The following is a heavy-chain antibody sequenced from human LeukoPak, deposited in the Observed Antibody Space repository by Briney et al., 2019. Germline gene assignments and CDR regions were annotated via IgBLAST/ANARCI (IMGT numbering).Heavy chain of an antibody. CDR1: GFTFGGYY. CDR2: IKQDGSEK. D-gene: IGHD6-19*01. J-gene: IGHJ4*02. CDR3: ARMSGIAVAAIWISYFDY. V-gene: IGHV3-7*03. Sequence: GESLSLSCAASGFTFGGYYMTWVCQAPGKGLEWVANIKQDGSEKYYVDSVKGRFTISRDNANNSLYLQMNSLRAEDTAAYYCARMSGIAVAAIWISYFDYWGQGTLVTVSS.